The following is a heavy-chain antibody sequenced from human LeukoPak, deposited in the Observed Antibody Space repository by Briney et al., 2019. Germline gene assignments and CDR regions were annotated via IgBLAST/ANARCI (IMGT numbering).Heavy chain of an antibody. D-gene: IGHD3-22*01. CDR1: GFTFSRYW. CDR3: ANYYDSSGYPTDY. V-gene: IGHV3-74*01. J-gene: IGHJ4*02. Sequence: PGGSLRLSCAASGFTFSRYWMYWVRQAPGRGLVWVSHTNSDGSSTGYADSVKGRFTISRDNSKNTLYLQMNSLRAEDTAVYYCANYYDSSGYPTDYWGQGTLVTVSS. CDR2: TNSDGSST.